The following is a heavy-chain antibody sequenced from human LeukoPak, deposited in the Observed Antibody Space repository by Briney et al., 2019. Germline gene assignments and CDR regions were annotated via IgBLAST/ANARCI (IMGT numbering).Heavy chain of an antibody. Sequence: PGGSLRLTCAASGFTFSSYWMHWVRQAPGKGLVWVSRINSDGYSISYADSVKGRFTISRDNAKNTLYLQMNSLRAEDTAVYYCARGEAVAGTDYWGQGTQVTVSS. D-gene: IGHD6-19*01. CDR1: GFTFSSYW. CDR2: INSDGYSI. V-gene: IGHV3-74*01. J-gene: IGHJ4*02. CDR3: ARGEAVAGTDY.